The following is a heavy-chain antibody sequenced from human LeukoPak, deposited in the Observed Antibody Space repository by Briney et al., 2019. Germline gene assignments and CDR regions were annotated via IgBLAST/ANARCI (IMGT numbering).Heavy chain of an antibody. CDR1: GFTFDDYA. Sequence: GRSLRLSCAASGFTFDDYAMHWVRQAPGKGLEWVSGISWNSGSIGYADSVKGRFTISRDNAKNSLYLQMNSLRAEDTALYYCAKDSMVQGDYYYYYMDVWGKGTTVTISS. CDR3: AKDSMVQGDYYYYYMDV. CDR2: ISWNSGSI. V-gene: IGHV3-9*01. D-gene: IGHD3-10*01. J-gene: IGHJ6*03.